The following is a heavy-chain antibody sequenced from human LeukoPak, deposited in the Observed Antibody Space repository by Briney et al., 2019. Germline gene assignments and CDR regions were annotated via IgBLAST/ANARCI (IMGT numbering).Heavy chain of an antibody. CDR1: GGPIDITNY. Sequence: SETLSLTCGVSGGPIDITNYWSWVRQAPGKGLEWIGEISHDGTRNYNPSLRSRVAMSLDRANNQFSLSLTSVTAADTAVYYCTRENRPFSPFAYWGQGVLVTVSS. D-gene: IGHD2/OR15-2a*01. J-gene: IGHJ4*02. CDR2: ISHDGTR. CDR3: TRENRPFSPFAY. V-gene: IGHV4-4*02.